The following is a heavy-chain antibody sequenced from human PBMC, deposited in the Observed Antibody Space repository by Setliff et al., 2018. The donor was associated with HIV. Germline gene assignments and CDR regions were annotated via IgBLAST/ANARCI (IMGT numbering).Heavy chain of an antibody. V-gene: IGHV3-23*01. J-gene: IGHJ6*02. CDR1: GFTFSNYA. CDR3: VRDITTCWDV. CDR2: ISGSGVNS. D-gene: IGHD4-4*01. Sequence: PGGSLRLSCAASGFTFSNYAMSWVRQAPGKGLEWISGISGSGVNSYYADSVKGRFTISRDNSKNTVYLQMNSLRAEDTAVYYCVRDITTCWDVWGQGTTVTVSS.